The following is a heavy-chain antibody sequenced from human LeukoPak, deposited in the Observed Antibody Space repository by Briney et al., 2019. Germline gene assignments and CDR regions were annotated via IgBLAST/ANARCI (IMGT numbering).Heavy chain of an antibody. D-gene: IGHD1-26*01. Sequence: GRSLRLSCAASGFTFSSYAMHWVRQAPGKGLEWVAVISYDGSNKYYADSVKGRFTISRDNAKNSLYLQMTSLRPEDTALYYCTKSRGSYRTENFYHWGQGTLVTVSS. V-gene: IGHV3-30-3*02. J-gene: IGHJ1*01. CDR1: GFTFSSYA. CDR3: TKSRGSYRTENFYH. CDR2: ISYDGSNK.